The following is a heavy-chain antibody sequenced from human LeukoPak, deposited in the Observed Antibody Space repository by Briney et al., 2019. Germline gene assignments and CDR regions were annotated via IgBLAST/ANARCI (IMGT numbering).Heavy chain of an antibody. Sequence: PGGSLRLSCAASGFTFSDYYMSWIRQAPGKGLGWVSYISSSGSTIYYADSVKGRFTISRDNAKNSLYLQMNSLRAEDTAVYYCARSSSDYYYYYMDVWGKGTTVTVSS. CDR3: ARSSSDYYYYYMDV. CDR1: GFTFSDYY. CDR2: ISSSGSTI. D-gene: IGHD6-6*01. V-gene: IGHV3-11*04. J-gene: IGHJ6*03.